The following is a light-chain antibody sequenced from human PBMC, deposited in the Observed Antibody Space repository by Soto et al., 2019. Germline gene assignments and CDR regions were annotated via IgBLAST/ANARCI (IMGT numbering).Light chain of an antibody. CDR3: QQYNNWQWT. J-gene: IGKJ1*01. CDR1: QSISSF. Sequence: IVLTQSPATLSVSPGERSTLSFRASQSISSFLAWYQQKPGQAPRLLIYGASNRATGIPARFSGSGSGTEFTLTISSLQSEDFAVYYCQQYNNWQWTFGQGTKVDIK. CDR2: GAS. V-gene: IGKV3D-15*01.